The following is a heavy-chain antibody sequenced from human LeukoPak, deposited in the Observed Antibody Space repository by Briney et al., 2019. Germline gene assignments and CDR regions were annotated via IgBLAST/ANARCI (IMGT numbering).Heavy chain of an antibody. J-gene: IGHJ4*02. CDR1: GGSMSSYY. V-gene: IGHV4-59*01. CDR3: ARAYYGGSGYVS. D-gene: IGHD3-22*01. Sequence: PSETLSLTCTVSGGSMSSYYWSWIRQPPGKGLEWIGNIHDSGSSNYNPSLKSRVTISVKTSTNQFSLRLSSVTAADTAVYYCARAYYGGSGYVSWGQGTLVTVSS. CDR2: IHDSGSS.